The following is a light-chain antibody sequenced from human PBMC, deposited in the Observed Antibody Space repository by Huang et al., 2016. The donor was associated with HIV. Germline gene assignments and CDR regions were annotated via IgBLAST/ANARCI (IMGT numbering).Light chain of an antibody. J-gene: IGKJ4*01. CDR2: GAS. V-gene: IGKV3-11*01. CDR3: QESDTWPRLT. Sequence: IVLTQSPASLSLSPGERATLSCRASQSVSHYLAWYQHKPGKPPRLLIYGASRRATDIPTRFNGTGSGTDCTLTISSLETEDSAVYYCQESDTWPRLTLGGGTKVEIK. CDR1: QSVSHY.